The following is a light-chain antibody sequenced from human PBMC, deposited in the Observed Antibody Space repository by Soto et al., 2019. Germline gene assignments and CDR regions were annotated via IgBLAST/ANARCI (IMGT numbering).Light chain of an antibody. Sequence: QSALTQPASMSGSPGQSITISCTGTSSDIGRYNFVSWYQHHPGKAPKLIIYEATKRPSGVSYRFSGSKSGNTASLTISGLQAEDEADYYCTSYTITSPYVFGTGKKVNV. CDR1: SSDIGRYNF. V-gene: IGLV2-14*01. CDR2: EAT. CDR3: TSYTITSPYV. J-gene: IGLJ1*01.